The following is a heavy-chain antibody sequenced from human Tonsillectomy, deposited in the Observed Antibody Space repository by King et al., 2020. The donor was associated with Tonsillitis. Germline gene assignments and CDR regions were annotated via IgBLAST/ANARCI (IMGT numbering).Heavy chain of an antibody. CDR1: GYSFTTYW. V-gene: IGHV5-51*01. D-gene: IGHD1-26*01. CDR3: ATPFGGNYYDGRGY. Sequence: VQLVESGAEVKKPGESVKISCKGSGYSFTTYWIAWVRHMPGKGLEWLGIIYPGDSDSRNNPSFQGQVTISADKSISTAYLQWNSLKASDTAMYYCATPFGGNYYDGRGYWGRGTLVTVSS. CDR2: IYPGDSDS. J-gene: IGHJ4*02.